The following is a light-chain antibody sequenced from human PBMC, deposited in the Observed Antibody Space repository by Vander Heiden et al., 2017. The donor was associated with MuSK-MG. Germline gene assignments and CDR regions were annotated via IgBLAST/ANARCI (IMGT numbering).Light chain of an antibody. J-gene: IGKJ1*01. V-gene: IGKV1-5*03. CDR3: QQYNTILGWT. CDR1: QSISSW. CDR2: KAS. Sequence: DIQMTQSPSTLSASVGDRVTITCRASQSISSWLAWYQQKPGKAPKLLIYKASSLESGVPSRFSGSGSGTEFTLTISSLQPDDFATYYCQQYNTILGWTFGQGTKVEIK.